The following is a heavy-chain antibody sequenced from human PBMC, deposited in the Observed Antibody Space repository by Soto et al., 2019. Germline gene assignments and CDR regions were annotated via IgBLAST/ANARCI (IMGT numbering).Heavy chain of an antibody. J-gene: IGHJ4*02. V-gene: IGHV3-23*01. Sequence: EVQVLESGGGLVQPGGSLRLSGAATGFTFSDFAMSWVRQAPGKGLEWVSRIYGGGNGPHYADSVKGRVTISRDNSKNTWYLQMNSLRAEDTAVYYCAKMEGMDPWAYSFDYWGQGTLVTVSS. CDR3: AKMEGMDPWAYSFDY. CDR2: IYGGGNGP. D-gene: IGHD2-2*03. CDR1: GFTFSDFA.